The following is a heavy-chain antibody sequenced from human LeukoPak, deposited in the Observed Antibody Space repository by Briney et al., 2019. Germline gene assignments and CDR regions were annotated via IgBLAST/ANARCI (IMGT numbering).Heavy chain of an antibody. J-gene: IGHJ2*01. Sequence: PGGSLRLSCAASGFTFSNYAMIWVRQAPGKGLEWVSAISCSGGSTYYADSVKGRFTISSDNSKNTQYLQMNSLRAEDRAVYYCAKDPTGSYFSYWYLDLWGRGILVTVSS. CDR1: GFTFSNYA. CDR3: AKDPTGSYFSYWYLDL. D-gene: IGHD1-26*01. V-gene: IGHV3-23*01. CDR2: ISCSGGST.